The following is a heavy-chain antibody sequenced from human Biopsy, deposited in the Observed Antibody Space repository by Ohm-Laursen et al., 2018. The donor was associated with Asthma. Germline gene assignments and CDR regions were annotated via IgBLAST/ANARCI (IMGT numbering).Heavy chain of an antibody. D-gene: IGHD6-19*01. Sequence: GASVKVSCKAPEGTFSNFAISWVRQAPGQGLEWLGGIMTVFGTTNYAQKFQGRVTITADESTSTAYMEVTSLRSEDTAIYYCARCQVGYSSGWSLLLKKIYYAGMDVRGQGTAVTVSS. CDR1: EGTFSNFA. J-gene: IGHJ6*02. V-gene: IGHV1-69*13. CDR3: ARCQVGYSSGWSLLLKKIYYAGMDV. CDR2: IMTVFGTT.